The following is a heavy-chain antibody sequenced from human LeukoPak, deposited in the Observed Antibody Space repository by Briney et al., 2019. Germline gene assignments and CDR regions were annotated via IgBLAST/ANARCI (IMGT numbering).Heavy chain of an antibody. Sequence: PGGSLRLSCAASGFTFSSYAMSWVRQAPGKGPEWVSAISGSGGSTYYADSVKGRFTISRDNSKNTLYLQMNSLRAEDTAVYYCAKWKYSNSGIDDYWGQGTLVTVSS. D-gene: IGHD6-6*01. V-gene: IGHV3-23*01. J-gene: IGHJ4*02. CDR3: AKWKYSNSGIDDY. CDR1: GFTFSSYA. CDR2: ISGSGGST.